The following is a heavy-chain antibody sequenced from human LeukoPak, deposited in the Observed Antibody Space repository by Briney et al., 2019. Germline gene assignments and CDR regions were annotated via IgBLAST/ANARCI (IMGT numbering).Heavy chain of an antibody. Sequence: GGSLRLSCAASGFTFSYSWMHWVRQAPGKGLVWVSRINPDESTTSYADSVKGRFTISRDNAKNTLYLQMHSLRAEDTAVYYCARVGQGEWYFDLWGRGTLVTVSS. J-gene: IGHJ2*01. CDR2: INPDESTT. V-gene: IGHV3-74*01. CDR1: GFTFSYSW. CDR3: ARVGQGEWYFDL. D-gene: IGHD1-26*01.